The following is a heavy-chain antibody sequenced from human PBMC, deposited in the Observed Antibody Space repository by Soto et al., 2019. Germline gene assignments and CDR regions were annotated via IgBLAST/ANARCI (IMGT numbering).Heavy chain of an antibody. D-gene: IGHD3-22*01. V-gene: IGHV3-30-3*01. CDR2: ISYDGSNK. Sequence: GGSLRLSCAASGFTFSSYAMHWVRQAPGKGLEWVAVISYDGSNKYYADSVKGRFTISRDNSKNTLYLQMNSPRAEDTAVYYCARDSHYYDSSGYWYYFDYWGQGTLVTVSS. CDR1: GFTFSSYA. CDR3: ARDSHYYDSSGYWYYFDY. J-gene: IGHJ4*02.